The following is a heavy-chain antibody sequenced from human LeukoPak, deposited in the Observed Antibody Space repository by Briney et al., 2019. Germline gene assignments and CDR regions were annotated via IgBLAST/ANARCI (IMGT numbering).Heavy chain of an antibody. CDR3: AKDYSGSYQYFQH. J-gene: IGHJ1*01. CDR1: GFTFSNYD. V-gene: IGHV3-33*06. Sequence: GGSLRLSCAASGFTFSNYDMHWVRQAPGKGLEWVALIWYDGSNKFYADSVKGRFTISRDNSRGTLYLQMSSLRAEDTAMYYCAKDYSGSYQYFQHWGQGTLVTVSA. CDR2: IWYDGSNK. D-gene: IGHD1-26*01.